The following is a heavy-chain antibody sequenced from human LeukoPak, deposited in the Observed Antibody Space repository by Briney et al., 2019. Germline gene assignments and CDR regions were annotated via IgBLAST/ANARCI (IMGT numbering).Heavy chain of an antibody. V-gene: IGHV5-51*01. D-gene: IGHD3-22*01. CDR3: ASHMYYYDSSGYYAEGPFDY. J-gene: IGHJ4*02. CDR1: GYSFTSYW. Sequence: GESLKISCKGSGYSFTSYWIVWVRQMPGKGLEWMGIIYPGDSDTRYSPSFQGQVTISADKSISTAYLQWSSLKASDTAMYYCASHMYYYDSSGYYAEGPFDYWGQGTLVTVSS. CDR2: IYPGDSDT.